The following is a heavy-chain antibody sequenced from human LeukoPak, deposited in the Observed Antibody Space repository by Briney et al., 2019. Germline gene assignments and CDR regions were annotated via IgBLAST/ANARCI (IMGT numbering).Heavy chain of an antibody. Sequence: SETLSLTCTVSGGSISSYYWSWIRQPPGRGLEWIGYIYYSGSTNYNPSLKSRATISVDTSKNQFSLKLSSVTAADTAAYYCARGSGFADYWGQGALVTVSS. CDR1: GGSISSYY. V-gene: IGHV4-59*01. CDR3: ARGSGFADY. J-gene: IGHJ4*02. D-gene: IGHD3-10*01. CDR2: IYYSGST.